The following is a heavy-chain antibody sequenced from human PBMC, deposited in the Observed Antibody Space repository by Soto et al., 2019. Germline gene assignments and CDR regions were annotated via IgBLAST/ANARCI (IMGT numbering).Heavy chain of an antibody. Sequence: QITLKGSGPTLGEPTQTLKLTCSFSGFSLTNSGVGVGWFRQAPGKALGCLGIFYLDNDRRYNPSLKTRLTITKETSKKQDVLSMTYMEPVDTGTYYCAHRVTYSGYWAAGWFDSWGQGTPVTVS. CDR2: FYLDNDR. V-gene: IGHV2-5*02. J-gene: IGHJ5*01. D-gene: IGHD6-25*01. CDR1: GFSLTNSGVG. CDR3: AHRVTYSGYWAAGWFDS.